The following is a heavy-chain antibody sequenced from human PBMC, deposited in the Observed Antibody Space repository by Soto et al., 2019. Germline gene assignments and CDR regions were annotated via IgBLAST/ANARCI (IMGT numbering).Heavy chain of an antibody. V-gene: IGHV3-74*01. Sequence: GGSLRLSCAASGFTFSSYWMHWVRQVPEKGLVWVSRINSDGSITNYADAVKGRFTISRDNVKNTLYLQMNSLRAEDTAVYYCVRYSRTVGGSYRPDYWGQGTLVTVSS. D-gene: IGHD3-16*02. CDR2: INSDGSIT. J-gene: IGHJ4*02. CDR3: VRYSRTVGGSYRPDY. CDR1: GFTFSSYW.